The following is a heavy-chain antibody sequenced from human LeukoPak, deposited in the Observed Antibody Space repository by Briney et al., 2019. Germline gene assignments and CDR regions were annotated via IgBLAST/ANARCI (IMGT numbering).Heavy chain of an antibody. D-gene: IGHD4-23*01. J-gene: IGHJ6*03. CDR2: INHSGST. Sequence: SETLSLTCAVYGGSFSGYYWSWIRQPPGKGLEWIGEINHSGSTNYNPSLKSRVTISVDTSKNQFSLKLNSVTAADTAVYYCAREVAVTPNSYYYYYYMDVWGKGTTVTVSS. CDR1: GGSFSGYY. CDR3: AREVAVTPNSYYYYYYMDV. V-gene: IGHV4-34*01.